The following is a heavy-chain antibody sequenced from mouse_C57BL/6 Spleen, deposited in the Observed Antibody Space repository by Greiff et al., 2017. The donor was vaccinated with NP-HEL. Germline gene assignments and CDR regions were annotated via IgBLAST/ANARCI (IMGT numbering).Heavy chain of an antibody. CDR2: IDPSDSYT. D-gene: IGHD2-1*01. CDR1: GYTFTSYW. J-gene: IGHJ2*01. V-gene: IGHV1-69*01. CDR3: ARSRGYGNYDY. Sequence: QVHVKQPGAELVMPGASVKLSCKASGYTFTSYWMHWVKQRPGQGLEWIGEIDPSDSYTNYNQKFKGKSTLTVDKSSSTAYMQLSSLTSEDSAVYYCARSRGYGNYDYWGQGTTLTVSS.